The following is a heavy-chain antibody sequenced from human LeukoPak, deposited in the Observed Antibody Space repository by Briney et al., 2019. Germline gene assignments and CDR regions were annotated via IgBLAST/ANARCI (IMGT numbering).Heavy chain of an antibody. V-gene: IGHV1-46*01. CDR3: LRADSQQSFDH. J-gene: IGHJ4*02. Sequence: GASVKVSCKASGYRSSSYYMHWVRQAPGQGLEWMGIINPSGDGANYAQKFQGRVTMTRDTSTSTLYMELSSLRSEDTAVYYCLRADSQQSFDHWGQGTLVTVSS. CDR1: GYRSSSYY. CDR2: INPSGDGA. D-gene: IGHD4-11*01.